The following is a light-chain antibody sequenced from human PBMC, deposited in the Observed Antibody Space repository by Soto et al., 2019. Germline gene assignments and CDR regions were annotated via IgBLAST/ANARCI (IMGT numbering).Light chain of an antibody. CDR1: QSVVN. J-gene: IGKJ4*01. CDR2: HVS. V-gene: IGKV3-11*01. CDR3: QQYSSWLRS. Sequence: EVVLTQSPATLSLSPGERATLSCRASQSVVNLAWYQHKRGQAPRLLIYHVSTRATGIPSRLSGSGSETDFTLTISSLEPEEFAVYYCQQYSSWLRSFGGGTKVEIK.